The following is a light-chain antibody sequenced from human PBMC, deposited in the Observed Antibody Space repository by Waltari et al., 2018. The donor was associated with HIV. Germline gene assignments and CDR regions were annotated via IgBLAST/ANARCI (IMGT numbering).Light chain of an antibody. CDR3: CSYAGSRTWV. J-gene: IGLJ3*02. CDR1: SSDVDGYNF. Sequence: QSALTQPASVSGSPGQSITISCTGTSSDVDGYNFVSWYQQHPGKAPKLIIFDVFKRPAGVSVRFSCAKSGNTASLTISGLQSEDEADYYCCSYAGSRTWVFGGGTKVTVL. CDR2: DVF. V-gene: IGLV2-23*02.